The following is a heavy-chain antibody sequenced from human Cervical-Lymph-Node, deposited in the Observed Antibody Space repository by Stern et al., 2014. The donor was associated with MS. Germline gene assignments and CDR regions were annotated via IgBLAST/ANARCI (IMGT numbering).Heavy chain of an antibody. V-gene: IGHV3-9*01. CDR2: IGWNSVNI. D-gene: IGHD3-10*01. J-gene: IGHJ4*02. CDR3: AKEAHGDGDYFDY. Sequence: VQLVQSGGGLVQPGRSLRLSCAASGFTFDDYGMYLVRQSPGKGLELVLGIGWNSVNIVYADSVEGRFTISRDNAKNSLYLEMNSLRPEDTALYYCAKEAHGDGDYFDYWGQGTLVIVSS. CDR1: GFTFDDYG.